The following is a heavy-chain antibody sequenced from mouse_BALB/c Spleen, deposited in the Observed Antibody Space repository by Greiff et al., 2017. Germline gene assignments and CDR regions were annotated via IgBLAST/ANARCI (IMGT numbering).Heavy chain of an antibody. CDR3: ERKGYGMDY. Sequence: QVQLKQPGAELVKPGASVKLSCKASGYTFTSYWMHWVKQRPGQGLEWIGEINPSNGRTNYNEKFKSKATLTVDKSSSTAYMQLSSLTSEDSAVYYCERKGYGMDYWGQGTSVTVSS. J-gene: IGHJ4*01. CDR1: GYTFTSYW. D-gene: IGHD2-10*02. V-gene: IGHV1S81*02. CDR2: INPSNGRT.